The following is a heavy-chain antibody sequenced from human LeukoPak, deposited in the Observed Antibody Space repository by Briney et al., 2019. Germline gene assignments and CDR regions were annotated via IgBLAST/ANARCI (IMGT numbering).Heavy chain of an antibody. V-gene: IGHV4-34*01. CDR3: ARIQLWFNWFDP. D-gene: IGHD5-18*01. CDR2: INHSGST. J-gene: IGHJ5*02. Sequence: GSLRLSCAASGFTFSSDSMNWVRQPPGKGLEWIGEINHSGSTNYNPSLKSRVTISVDTSKNQFSLKLSSVTAADTAVYYCARIQLWFNWFDPWGQGTLVTVSS. CDR1: GFTFSSDS.